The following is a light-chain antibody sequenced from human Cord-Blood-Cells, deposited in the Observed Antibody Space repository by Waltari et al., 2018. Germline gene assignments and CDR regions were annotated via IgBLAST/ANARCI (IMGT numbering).Light chain of an antibody. CDR2: EGS. CDR3: CSYAGSSTSYV. CDR1: SSDVGSYNL. Sequence: QSALTQPASVSGSPGQSITISCTGTSSDVGSYNLVSWYQQHPGKAPKLRIYEGSKRHSGVSSRFSGSKSGNTASLTISGLQAEDEADYYCCSYAGSSTSYVFGTGTKVTVL. V-gene: IGLV2-23*01. J-gene: IGLJ1*01.